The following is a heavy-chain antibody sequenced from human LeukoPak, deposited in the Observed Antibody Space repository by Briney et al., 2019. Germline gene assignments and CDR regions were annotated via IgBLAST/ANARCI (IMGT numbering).Heavy chain of an antibody. Sequence: SVKVSCKASGGTFSSYAISWVRQARGQRLEWIGWIVVGSGNTNYAQKFQGRVTITRDMSTSTAYMELSSLRSEDTAVYYCAAVLPYSSSWWLALDYWGQGTLVTVSS. CDR1: GGTFSSYA. V-gene: IGHV1-58*02. CDR3: AAVLPYSSSWWLALDY. D-gene: IGHD6-13*01. J-gene: IGHJ4*02. CDR2: IVVGSGNT.